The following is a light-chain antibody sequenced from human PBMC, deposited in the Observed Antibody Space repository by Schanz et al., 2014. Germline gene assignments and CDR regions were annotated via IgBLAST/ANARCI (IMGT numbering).Light chain of an antibody. CDR3: SSYSTANTVVV. Sequence: QSVLTQPPSVSGSLGQSVTISCTGTSRDLGSVSWYQQPPGTVPKLLIYEVTDRPSGVPDRFSGSKSANTASLTISELQADDEAVYYCSSYSTANTVVVFGGGTKLTVL. CDR2: EVT. J-gene: IGLJ2*01. V-gene: IGLV2-18*02. CDR1: SRDLGS.